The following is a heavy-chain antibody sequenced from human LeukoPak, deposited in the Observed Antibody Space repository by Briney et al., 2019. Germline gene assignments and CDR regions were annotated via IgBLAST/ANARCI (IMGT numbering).Heavy chain of an antibody. Sequence: PGGSLRLSCAASGFTFSSYWMNWVRQAPGKGLVWVSRIASDGSSTTYADSVKGRFSISRDNAKNTLYLQMNSLRAEDTAVYYCAKDRGSYYDSSGYDYWGQGTLVTVSS. J-gene: IGHJ4*02. D-gene: IGHD3-22*01. CDR3: AKDRGSYYDSSGYDY. V-gene: IGHV3-74*01. CDR2: IASDGSST. CDR1: GFTFSSYW.